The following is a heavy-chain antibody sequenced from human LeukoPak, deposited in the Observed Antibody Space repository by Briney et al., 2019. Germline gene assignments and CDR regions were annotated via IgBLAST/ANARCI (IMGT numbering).Heavy chain of an antibody. D-gene: IGHD1-7*01. V-gene: IGHV3-23*01. CDR2: ISASGGST. CDR1: GFTFSSYS. Sequence: GGSLRLSCAASGFTFSSYSMSWVRQAPGKGLEWVSSISASGGSTYYAESVKGRFTISRDNSKNTLFLQMNILRAEETAVYYCAKDGIGRAGTTDSWGQGTLVTVSS. J-gene: IGHJ4*02. CDR3: AKDGIGRAGTTDS.